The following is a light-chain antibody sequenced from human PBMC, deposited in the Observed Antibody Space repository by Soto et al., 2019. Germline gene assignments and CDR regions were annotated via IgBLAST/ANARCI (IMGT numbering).Light chain of an antibody. V-gene: IGKV1-5*03. CDR2: KAS. J-gene: IGKJ2*01. Sequence: DIPMTQSPSTLSASVGDRVTISCRASQSINSWLAWYQQKPGKAPKLLMYKASSLESGVPSRFSGSGSGTEFTLTISSLQPDDFATYYCQQYNSYPYTFGQGTKLEIK. CDR1: QSINSW. CDR3: QQYNSYPYT.